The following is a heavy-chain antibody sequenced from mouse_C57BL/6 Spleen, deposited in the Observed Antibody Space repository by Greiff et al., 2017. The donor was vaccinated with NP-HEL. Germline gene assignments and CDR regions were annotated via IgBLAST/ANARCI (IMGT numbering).Heavy chain of an antibody. J-gene: IGHJ3*01. CDR3: ARGTGTFAY. D-gene: IGHD4-1*01. Sequence: EVNVVESGGDLVKPGGSLKLSCAASGFTFSSYGMSWVRQTPDKRLEWVATISSGGSYTYYPDSVKGRFTISRDNAKNTLYLQMSSLKSEDTAMYYCARGTGTFAYWGQGTLVTVSA. V-gene: IGHV5-6*02. CDR1: GFTFSSYG. CDR2: ISSGGSYT.